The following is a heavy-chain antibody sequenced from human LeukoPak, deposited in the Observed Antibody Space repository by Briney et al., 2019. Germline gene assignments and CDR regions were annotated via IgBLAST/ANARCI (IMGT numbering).Heavy chain of an antibody. CDR3: ASSYYYDSSGPSDAFDI. CDR1: GGSISSSSYY. D-gene: IGHD3-22*01. CDR2: IYYSGST. Sequence: SETLSLTCTVSGGSISSSSYYWGWIRQPPGKELEWIGSIYYSGSTYYNPSLKSRVTISVDTSKNQFSLKLSSVTAADTAVYYCASSYYYDSSGPSDAFDIWGQGTMVTVSS. J-gene: IGHJ3*02. V-gene: IGHV4-39*07.